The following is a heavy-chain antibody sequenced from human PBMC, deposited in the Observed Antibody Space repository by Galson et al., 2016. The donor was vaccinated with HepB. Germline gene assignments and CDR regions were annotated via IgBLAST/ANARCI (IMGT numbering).Heavy chain of an antibody. CDR1: GGTFSRNA. CDR3: AIREKSDYGDYDRLDY. Sequence: SVKVSCKASGGTFSRNAFNWVRQAPGQGREWMGGITPIFGTSSYAQKFQGRVTLTADESTTTVYMEMTTLRSDDTAVYYCAIREKSDYGDYDRLDYWGQGTLVTVSS. CDR2: ITPIFGTS. V-gene: IGHV1-69*13. D-gene: IGHD4-17*01. J-gene: IGHJ4*02.